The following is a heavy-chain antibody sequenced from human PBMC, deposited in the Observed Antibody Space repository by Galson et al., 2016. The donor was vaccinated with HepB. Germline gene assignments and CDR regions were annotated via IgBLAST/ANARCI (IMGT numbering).Heavy chain of an antibody. CDR3: AREYFGSYMDG. D-gene: IGHD3-3*01. J-gene: IGHJ6*03. V-gene: IGHV3-48*02. CDR1: GFTFSSYG. Sequence: SLRLSCAASGFTFSSYGMNWVRQAPGRGLEWISFISSGGGSIYYADSMRGRFTISRDNAKNSLFLQMNSLRDEDTAVYYCAREYFGSYMDGWGEGTTVTVSS. CDR2: ISSGGGSI.